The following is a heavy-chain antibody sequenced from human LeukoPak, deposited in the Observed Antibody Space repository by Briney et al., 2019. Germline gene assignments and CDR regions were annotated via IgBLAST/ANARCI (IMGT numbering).Heavy chain of an antibody. CDR3: TKAKYYHFDY. D-gene: IGHD3-16*01. V-gene: IGHV3-23*01. J-gene: IGHJ4*02. Sequence: GGSLRLSCVASGFTFSSYGMSWVRQAPGKGLEWVSAISGSDDSTYYADSVRGRFTISRDVSKNTLFLQMNSLRDEDTALYYCTKAKYYHFDYWGQGTLVTVSS. CDR1: GFTFSSYG. CDR2: ISGSDDST.